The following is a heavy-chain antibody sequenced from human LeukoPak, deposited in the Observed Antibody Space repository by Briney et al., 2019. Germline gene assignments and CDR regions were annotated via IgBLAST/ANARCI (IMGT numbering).Heavy chain of an antibody. CDR3: ARKITLTRSAFDF. Sequence: PGGSPRLSCAASGFTFSGYAMSWVRQAPGKGLEWVSAISGSGGSTFYADSVKGRFTISRDNSKNTLYLQMNSLRAEDTAVYYCARKITLTRSAFDFWGQGTLVTVSS. D-gene: IGHD4-17*01. V-gene: IGHV3-23*01. CDR2: ISGSGGST. J-gene: IGHJ4*02. CDR1: GFTFSGYA.